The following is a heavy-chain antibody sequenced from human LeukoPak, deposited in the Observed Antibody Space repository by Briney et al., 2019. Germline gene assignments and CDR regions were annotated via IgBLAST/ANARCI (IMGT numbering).Heavy chain of an antibody. CDR1: GFTFSSYD. D-gene: IGHD1-26*01. Sequence: PGGSLRLSCAASGFTFSSYDMHWVRQGTGKSLEWVSRINSDGTYTSYADSVKGRFTISRDNAKNTLWLQMNSLRAEDTAVYYCASQVGAPTSDYWGQGTLVTVSS. J-gene: IGHJ4*02. V-gene: IGHV3-74*01. CDR3: ASQVGAPTSDY. CDR2: INSDGTYT.